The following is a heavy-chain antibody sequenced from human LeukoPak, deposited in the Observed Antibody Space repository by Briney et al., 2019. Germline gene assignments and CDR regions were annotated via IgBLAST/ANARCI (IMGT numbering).Heavy chain of an antibody. Sequence: GASVKVSCKASGYTFTGYYMHWVRQAPGQGLEWMGWINPNSGGTNYAQKFQGRVTMTRDTSISTAYMELSRLRSDDTAVYYCARDPPKFYSGSYSGWFGPWGQGTLVTVSS. J-gene: IGHJ5*02. V-gene: IGHV1-2*02. CDR1: GYTFTGYY. D-gene: IGHD1-26*01. CDR3: ARDPPKFYSGSYSGWFGP. CDR2: INPNSGGT.